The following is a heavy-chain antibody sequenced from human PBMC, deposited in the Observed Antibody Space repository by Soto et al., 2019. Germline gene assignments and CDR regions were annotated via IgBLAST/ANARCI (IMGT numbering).Heavy chain of an antibody. D-gene: IGHD6-19*01. CDR3: ARVAVAGTRIDY. V-gene: IGHV4-4*02. CDR1: GGSISSSNW. Sequence: QVQLQESGPGLVKPSGTLSLTCAVSGGSISSSNWWSWVRQPPGKGPEWIGEIYHSGSTNYNPSLKSRVTISVXXSKNQFSLKLSSVTAADTAVYYCARVAVAGTRIDYWGQGTLVTVSS. CDR2: IYHSGST. J-gene: IGHJ4*02.